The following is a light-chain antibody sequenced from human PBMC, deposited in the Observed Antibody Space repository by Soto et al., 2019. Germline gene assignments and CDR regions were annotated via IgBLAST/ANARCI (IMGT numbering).Light chain of an antibody. CDR2: KTS. CDR3: QQYHTYWT. CDR1: QSLSNW. V-gene: IGKV1-5*03. Sequence: DLQMTQSPSTLSASVGDRVTITCRASQSLSNWLAWYQQKPGKVPKLLIYKTSSLESGVPSRFRGSGSGTEFTLTISSLQPDDFATYYCQQYHTYWTFGQGTKVDVK. J-gene: IGKJ1*01.